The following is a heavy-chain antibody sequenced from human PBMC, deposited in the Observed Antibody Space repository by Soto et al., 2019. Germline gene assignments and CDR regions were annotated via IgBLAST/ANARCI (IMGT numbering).Heavy chain of an antibody. Sequence: SETLSLTCTVSGGSISSSSYYWGWIRQPPGKGLEWIGSIYYSGSTYYNPSLKSRVTISVDTSKNQFSLKLSSVTAADTAVYYCARQWHYDYIWGSYQGDAFDIWGQGTMVTVSS. V-gene: IGHV4-39*01. CDR2: IYYSGST. J-gene: IGHJ3*02. CDR3: ARQWHYDYIWGSYQGDAFDI. D-gene: IGHD3-16*01. CDR1: GGSISSSSYY.